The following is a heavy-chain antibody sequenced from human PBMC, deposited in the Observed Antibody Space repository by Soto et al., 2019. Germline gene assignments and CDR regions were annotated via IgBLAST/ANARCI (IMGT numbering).Heavy chain of an antibody. Sequence: SETLSLTCNVSGGSICTYYWNWIRQSPGKGLEWIGYVYNSGSTNYNPSLKSRVTISEDTSKSQFSLKVNSMTAADTAVYYCARYRREAVAGYTLDNWGQGILVTVSS. CDR2: VYNSGST. D-gene: IGHD6-13*01. J-gene: IGHJ4*02. CDR1: GGSICTYY. CDR3: ARYRREAVAGYTLDN. V-gene: IGHV4-59*01.